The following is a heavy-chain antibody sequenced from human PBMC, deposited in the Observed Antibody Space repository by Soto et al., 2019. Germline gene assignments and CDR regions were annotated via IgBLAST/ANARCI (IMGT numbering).Heavy chain of an antibody. V-gene: IGHV4-31*03. CDR1: GGSISSGGYY. J-gene: IGHJ5*02. Sequence: QVQLQESGPGLVKPSQSLSLTCTVSGGSISSGGYYWSWIRQHPGKGLEWIGYIYYSGSTYYNPSLKSRITISVDTSENQVSLKLSSVTAADTAVYYCARSSSVVTAPWGQGTLVTVSS. CDR2: IYYSGST. CDR3: ARSSSVVTAP. D-gene: IGHD2-21*02.